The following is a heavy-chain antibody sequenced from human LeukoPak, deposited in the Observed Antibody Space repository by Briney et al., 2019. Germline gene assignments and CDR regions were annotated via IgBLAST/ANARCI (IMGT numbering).Heavy chain of an antibody. J-gene: IGHJ4*02. CDR2: INQGGSET. D-gene: IGHD6-6*01. CDR3: ARGGGIAARPWDY. CDR1: GFTFSTYW. V-gene: IGHV3-7*01. Sequence: GGSLRLSCAASGFTFSTYWMTWVRQAPGKGLEWVANINQGGSETYYVDSVKGRFTISRDNAKNSLYLQMNSLRAEDTAVYYCARGGGIAARPWDYWGQGTLVTVSS.